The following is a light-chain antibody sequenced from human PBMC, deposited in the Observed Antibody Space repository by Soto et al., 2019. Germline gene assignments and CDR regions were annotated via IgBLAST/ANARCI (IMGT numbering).Light chain of an antibody. V-gene: IGKV2-30*01. CDR1: QSLAYIDGNTY. Sequence: DVVMTQSPLSLPVTLGQPASISCRSSQSLAYIDGNTYLNWFQQRPGQSPRRLIYKVSSRDSGVPDRFSGSGSGTDFTRKISRVEAEDVGVYYCMQGTHWPPYTFGQGTKLEIK. CDR2: KVS. CDR3: MQGTHWPPYT. J-gene: IGKJ2*01.